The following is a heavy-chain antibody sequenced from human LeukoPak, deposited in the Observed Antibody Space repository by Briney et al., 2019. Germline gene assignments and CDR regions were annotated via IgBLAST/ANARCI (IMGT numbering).Heavy chain of an antibody. CDR2: IESKTDGATT. CDR3: TTEDGGGAFDI. Sequence: GGSLRLSCAASGFTFSNAWMSWVRQAPGKGLEWVGRIESKTDGATTEYAAPVKGRFSISRDDSKNTLYLQMNSLETEDTALYYCTTEDGGGAFDIWGQGTMVTVSS. J-gene: IGHJ3*02. V-gene: IGHV3-15*04. CDR1: GFTFSNAW. D-gene: IGHD4-23*01.